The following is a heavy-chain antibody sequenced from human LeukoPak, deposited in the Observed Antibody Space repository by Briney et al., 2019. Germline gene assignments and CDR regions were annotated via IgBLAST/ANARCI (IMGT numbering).Heavy chain of an antibody. V-gene: IGHV3-7*01. D-gene: IGHD3-3*01. CDR2: IKQDGSEK. J-gene: IGHJ6*03. CDR3: AKTLKDRYYDFWSGYYHYYYYMDV. CDR1: GFTFSSHW. Sequence: GGSLRLSCAASGFTFSSHWMSWVRQAPGKGLEWVANIKQDGSEKYYVDSVKGRFTISRDNAKSSLYLQMNSLRAEDTAVYYCAKTLKDRYYDFWSGYYHYYYYMDVWGKGTTVTVSS.